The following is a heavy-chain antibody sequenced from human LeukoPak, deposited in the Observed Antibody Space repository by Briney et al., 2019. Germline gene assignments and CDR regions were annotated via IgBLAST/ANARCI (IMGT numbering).Heavy chain of an antibody. V-gene: IGHV1-2*02. CDR3: ARGIGYYDSSGYYYPDAFDI. D-gene: IGHD3-22*01. CDR1: GYTFTGYH. Sequence: ASVKVSCKASGYTFTGYHMHWVRQAPGQGLEWMGWINPNSGGTNYAQKFQGRVTMTRDTSISTAYMELSRLRSDDTAVYYCARGIGYYDSSGYYYPDAFDIWGQGTMVTVSS. CDR2: INPNSGGT. J-gene: IGHJ3*02.